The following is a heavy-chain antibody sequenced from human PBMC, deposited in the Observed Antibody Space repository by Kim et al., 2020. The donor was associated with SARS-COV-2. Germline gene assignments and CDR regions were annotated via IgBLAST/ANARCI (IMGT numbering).Heavy chain of an antibody. J-gene: IGHJ4*02. V-gene: IGHV3-43*01. Sequence: YADSVKGRFTISRDNSKNSLYLQMNSLRTEDTALYYCAKDIAGYSSGWVYWGQGTLVTVSS. D-gene: IGHD6-19*01. CDR3: AKDIAGYSSGWVY.